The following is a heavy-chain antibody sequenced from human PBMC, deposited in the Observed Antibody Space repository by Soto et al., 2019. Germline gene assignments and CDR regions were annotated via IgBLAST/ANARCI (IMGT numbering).Heavy chain of an antibody. V-gene: IGHV5-51*01. CDR1: GYSFTSYW. CDR3: ARHVGGYGDYYYYYMDV. CDR2: IYPGDSDT. Sequence: PGESLKISCKGSGYSFTSYWIGWVRQIPGKGLEWMGIIYPGDSDTRYSPSFQGQVTISADKSISTAYLQWSSLKASDTAMYYCARHVGGYGDYYYYYMDVWGKGTTVTVSS. D-gene: IGHD5-12*01. J-gene: IGHJ6*03.